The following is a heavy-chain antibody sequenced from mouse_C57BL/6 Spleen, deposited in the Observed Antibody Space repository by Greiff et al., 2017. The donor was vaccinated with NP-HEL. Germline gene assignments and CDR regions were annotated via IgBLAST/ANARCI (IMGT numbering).Heavy chain of an antibody. D-gene: IGHD1-1*01. CDR1: GYTFTSYW. CDR2: IDPSDSYT. V-gene: IGHV1-69*01. J-gene: IGHJ2*01. CDR3: ARSIITTVVYFDY. Sequence: VQLQQPGAELVMPGASVKLSCKASGYTFTSYWMHWVKQRPGQGLEWIGEIDPSDSYTNYNQKFKGKSTLTVDKSSSTAYMQLSSLTSEDSAVYYCARSIITTVVYFDYWGQGTTLTVSS.